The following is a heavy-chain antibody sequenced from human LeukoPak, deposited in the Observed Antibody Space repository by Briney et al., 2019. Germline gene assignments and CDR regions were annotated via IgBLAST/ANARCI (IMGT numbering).Heavy chain of an antibody. D-gene: IGHD2-15*01. V-gene: IGHV3-53*01. J-gene: IGHJ5*02. CDR3: AKDFLISEVVPTGNWFDP. CDR1: GFTVSSNY. Sequence: GRSLRLSCAASGFTVSSNYMSWVRQAPGKGLEWVSVIYSGGSTYYADSVKGRFTISRDNSKNTLYLQMNSLRAEDTAVYYCAKDFLISEVVPTGNWFDPWGQGTLVTVSS. CDR2: IYSGGST.